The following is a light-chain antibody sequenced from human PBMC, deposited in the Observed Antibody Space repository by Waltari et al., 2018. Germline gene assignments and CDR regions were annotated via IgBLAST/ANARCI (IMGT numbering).Light chain of an antibody. V-gene: IGLV2-23*01. Sequence: QAALTQPASVSGSPGQSITISCTGTSSDVGNYNLFSWYQQYPGKAPKFMIYDDNRRTSWVSDRFSGSKSRNTASLTISGVQAEDEADYYCCSYAGSYTWVFGGGTKLTVL. CDR1: SSDVGNYNL. CDR3: CSYAGSYTWV. J-gene: IGLJ3*02. CDR2: DDN.